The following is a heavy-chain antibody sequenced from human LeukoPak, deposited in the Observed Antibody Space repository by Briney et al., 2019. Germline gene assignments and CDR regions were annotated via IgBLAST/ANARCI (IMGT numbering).Heavy chain of an antibody. CDR2: INSGGYT. J-gene: IGHJ5*02. D-gene: IGHD6-13*01. CDR1: GFTVSDNY. V-gene: IGHV3-53*01. Sequence: GGSLRLSCAASGFTVSDNYLSWVRQAPGKGPQWVSFINSGGYTSYADSVKGRFTISRDNSKNTLYLQLNNLRADDTAVYYCARGYGSSWNNWFDPWGQGTLVTVSS. CDR3: ARGYGSSWNNWFDP.